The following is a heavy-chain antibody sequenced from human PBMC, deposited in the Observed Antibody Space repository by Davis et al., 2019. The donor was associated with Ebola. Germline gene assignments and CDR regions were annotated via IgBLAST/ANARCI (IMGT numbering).Heavy chain of an antibody. CDR1: GYTFTGYY. D-gene: IGHD6-13*01. CDR3: ARGIAAAGLNWFDP. V-gene: IGHV1-2*04. CDR2: TNPNSGGT. Sequence: ASVMVSCKASGYTFTGYYMHWVRQAPGPGLEWMGWTNPNSGGTNYAQKFQGWVTMTRDTSISTAYMELSRLRSEDTAVYYCARGIAAAGLNWFDPWGQGTLVTVSS. J-gene: IGHJ5*02.